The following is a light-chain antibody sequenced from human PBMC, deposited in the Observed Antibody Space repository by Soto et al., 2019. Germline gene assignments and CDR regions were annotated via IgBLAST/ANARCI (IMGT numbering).Light chain of an antibody. Sequence: TRSPSTLSASVGDRVTITCRASQSISSWLAWYQQKPGKAPKLLIYDASSLESGVPSRFSGSGSGTEFTLTISSLQPDDFATYYCQQYNGYSGTFGQGTKVDIK. CDR3: QQYNGYSGT. J-gene: IGKJ1*01. V-gene: IGKV1-5*01. CDR2: DAS. CDR1: QSISSW.